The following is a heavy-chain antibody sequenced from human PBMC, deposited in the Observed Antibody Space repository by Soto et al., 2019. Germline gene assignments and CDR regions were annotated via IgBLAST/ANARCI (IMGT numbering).Heavy chain of an antibody. V-gene: IGHV3-15*01. CDR3: TTFGLGYCSGGSCPGGYYYYYMDV. CDR1: GFTFSNAW. CDR2: IKSKTDGGTT. J-gene: IGHJ6*03. D-gene: IGHD2-15*01. Sequence: EVQLVESGGGLVKPGGSLRLSCAASGFTFSNAWMSWVRQAPGKGLEWVGRIKSKTDGGTTDYAAPVKGRFTISRDDSKSTLYLQMNSLKTEGTAVYYCTTFGLGYCSGGSCPGGYYYYYMDVWGKGTTVTVSS.